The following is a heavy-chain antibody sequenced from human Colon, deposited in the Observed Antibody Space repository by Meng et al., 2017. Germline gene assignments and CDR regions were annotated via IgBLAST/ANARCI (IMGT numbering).Heavy chain of an antibody. CDR2: MNPDSGKT. CDR1: GYTFSNYE. J-gene: IGHJ4*02. V-gene: IGHV1-8*02. CDR3: ARGGAPPYYFDY. Sequence: QVQLVQSGAEVKRRGASLRVPCETSGYTFSNYEVNWVRQASGHGLEWMGWMNPDSGKTGYAHKFQGRVTLTRDTSTGTAYMELTSLTPDDTAVYYCARGGAPPYYFDYWGQGTLVTVSS. D-gene: IGHD1-26*01.